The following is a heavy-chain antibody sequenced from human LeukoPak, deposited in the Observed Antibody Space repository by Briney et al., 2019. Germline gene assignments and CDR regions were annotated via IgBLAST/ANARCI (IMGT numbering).Heavy chain of an antibody. CDR2: IVVGSGNT. CDR1: GFTFTSST. V-gene: IGHV1-58*02. D-gene: IGHD6-6*01. Sequence: ASVKVSCKASGFTFTSSTMQWVRQARGQRLEWIGWIVVGSGNTHYAQKFQERVTTTRDMSTSTAYMELSSLRSEDTAVYYCAAVRSSYYYYGMDVWGQGTTVTVSS. J-gene: IGHJ6*02. CDR3: AAVRSSYYYYGMDV.